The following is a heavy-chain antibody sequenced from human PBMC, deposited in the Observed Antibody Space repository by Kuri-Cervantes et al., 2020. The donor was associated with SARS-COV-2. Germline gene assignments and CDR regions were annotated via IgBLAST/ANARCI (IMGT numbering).Heavy chain of an antibody. D-gene: IGHD1-1*01. CDR1: GGSFSGYY. J-gene: IGHJ4*02. V-gene: IGHV4-34*01. CDR3: ARHYAFDNFHK. Sequence: SQTLSLTCAVYGGSFSGYYWSWIRQPPGKGLEWIEEINHSGSTNYNPSLKSRVTISVDTSKNQFSLRLTSVTAADTAIYYCARHYAFDNFHKWGQGTQVTRSS. CDR2: INHSGST.